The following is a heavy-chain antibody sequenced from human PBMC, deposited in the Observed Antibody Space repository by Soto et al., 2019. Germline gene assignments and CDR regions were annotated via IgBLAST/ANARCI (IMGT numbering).Heavy chain of an antibody. CDR3: VRARATDSRPDY. CDR1: GFTFSLYS. CDR2: ISSSSSYI. V-gene: IGHV3-21*01. J-gene: IGHJ4*02. Sequence: GGSLRLSCAASGFTFSLYSMIWVRQAPGKGLEWVSSISSSSSYIYYADSMEGRFTLSRDNAQNSLYLQMNSLRVDDTAVYYCVRARATDSRPDYWGQGTLVTVSS. D-gene: IGHD3-22*01.